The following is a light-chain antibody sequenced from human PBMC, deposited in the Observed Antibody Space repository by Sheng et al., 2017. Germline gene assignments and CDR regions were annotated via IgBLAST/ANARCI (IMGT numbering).Light chain of an antibody. CDR2: QDN. Sequence: SYELTQPPSLSVSPGQTASITCSGEKLGDRYTSWYQQKAGQSPLLVIYQDNRRPSGIPDRFSGSNSRNTATLTISGTQAMDEADYYCQAWDSRTDDVVFGGGTKLTVL. CDR1: KLGDRY. V-gene: IGLV3-1*01. J-gene: IGLJ2*01. CDR3: QAWDSRTDDVV.